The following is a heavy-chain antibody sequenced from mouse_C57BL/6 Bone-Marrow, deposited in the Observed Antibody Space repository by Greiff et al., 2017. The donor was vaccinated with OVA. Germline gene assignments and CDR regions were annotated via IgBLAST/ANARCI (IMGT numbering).Heavy chain of an antibody. Sequence: VQLQQSGPELVKPGASVKMSCKASGYTFTDYNMHWVKQSHGKSLEWIGYINPNNGGTSYNQKFKGKATLTVNKSSSTAYMELRSLTSEDSAVYYCARERYYYGSSFNYWGQGTTLTVSS. CDR1: GYTFTDYN. J-gene: IGHJ2*01. V-gene: IGHV1-22*01. D-gene: IGHD1-1*01. CDR3: ARERYYYGSSFNY. CDR2: INPNNGGT.